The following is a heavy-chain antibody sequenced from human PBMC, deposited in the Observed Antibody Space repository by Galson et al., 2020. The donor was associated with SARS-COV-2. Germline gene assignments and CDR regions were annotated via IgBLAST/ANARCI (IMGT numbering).Heavy chain of an antibody. J-gene: IGHJ4*02. Sequence: GESLKISCAASGFTFSSYGMHWVRQAPGKGLEWVAVISYDGSNKYYADSVKGRFTISRDNSKNTLYLQMNSLRAEDPAVYYCSNPAYYYDSSGGYWGQGTLVTVSS. CDR2: ISYDGSNK. CDR3: SNPAYYYDSSGGY. CDR1: GFTFSSYG. V-gene: IGHV3-30*18. D-gene: IGHD3-22*01.